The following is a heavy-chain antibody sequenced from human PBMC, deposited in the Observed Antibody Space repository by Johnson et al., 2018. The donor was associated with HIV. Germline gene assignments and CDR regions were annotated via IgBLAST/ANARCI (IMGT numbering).Heavy chain of an antibody. J-gene: IGHJ3*02. CDR1: GFTFSDYY. CDR2: IYSGGST. Sequence: VQLVESGGGVVRPGGSLRLSCAASGFTFSDYYMSWIRQAPGKGLEWVSVIYSGGSTYYADSVKGRFTISRDNAKNSLYLQMNSLRAEDTAVYYCARDGSGSSPVDAFDIWGQGTMVTVSS. CDR3: ARDGSGSSPVDAFDI. D-gene: IGHD1-26*01. V-gene: IGHV3-66*01.